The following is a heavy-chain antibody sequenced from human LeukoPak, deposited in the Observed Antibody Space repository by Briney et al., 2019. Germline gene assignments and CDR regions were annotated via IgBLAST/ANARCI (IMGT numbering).Heavy chain of an antibody. V-gene: IGHV3-64D*08. CDR3: VKSGPPLAKTNYFDY. CDR1: GFTLSSYA. D-gene: IGHD5-12*01. J-gene: IGHJ4*02. CDR2: ISSTGGST. Sequence: RGCLRLSCSASGFTLSSYAMHWVRQAPGKGLEYASAISSTGGSTYYAESVKGRFSISRDNSKTTTYLKVSSRRAEGTVAYYCVKSGPPLAKTNYFDYWGQGTLVTVSS.